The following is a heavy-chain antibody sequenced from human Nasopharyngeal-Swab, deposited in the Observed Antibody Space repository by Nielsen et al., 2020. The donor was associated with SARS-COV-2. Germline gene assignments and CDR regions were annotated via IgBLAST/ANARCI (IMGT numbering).Heavy chain of an antibody. J-gene: IGHJ4*02. V-gene: IGHV4-4*07. D-gene: IGHD3-22*01. Sequence: GSLRLSCTVSGGSISSYYWSWIRQPAGKGLEWIGRIYTSGSTNYNPSLKSRVTMSVDTSKNQFSLKLSSVTAADTAVYYCARVDNYYDSSGYRQYYLDYWGQGTLVTVSS. CDR1: GGSISSYY. CDR3: ARVDNYYDSSGYRQYYLDY. CDR2: IYTSGST.